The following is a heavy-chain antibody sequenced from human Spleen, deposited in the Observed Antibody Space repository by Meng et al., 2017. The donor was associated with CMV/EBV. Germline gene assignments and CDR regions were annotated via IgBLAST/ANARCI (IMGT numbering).Heavy chain of an antibody. CDR3: VREVHSSDKQGLSWFDP. V-gene: IGHV6-1*01. CDR2: TYYRSRWYS. CDR1: GDTVFTTRAS. D-gene: IGHD6-19*01. J-gene: IGHJ5*02. Sequence: SQTLSLTCVISGDTVFTTRASWTWVRQSPSRGLEWLGRTYYRSRWYSDYATSVKSRLAFHVDSSNNHFTLRLSSLSPEDTAVYYCVREVHSSDKQGLSWFDPWGQGTPVTVSS.